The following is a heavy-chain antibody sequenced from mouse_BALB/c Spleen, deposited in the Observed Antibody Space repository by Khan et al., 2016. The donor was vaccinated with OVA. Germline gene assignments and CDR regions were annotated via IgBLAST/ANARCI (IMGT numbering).Heavy chain of an antibody. CDR1: GYSITSDYA. CDR3: ARGYFGTSLFAY. J-gene: IGHJ3*01. CDR2: LSYSGSA. D-gene: IGHD1-1*01. Sequence: EVQLQESGPGLVKPSQSLSLTCTVTGYSITSDYAWNWIRQFPGNKLEWMGSLSYSGSANYNPSLKSRISITRDTSKNQFFLQLNSVTTEDTVTYYCARGYFGTSLFAYWGQGTLVTVSA. V-gene: IGHV3-2*02.